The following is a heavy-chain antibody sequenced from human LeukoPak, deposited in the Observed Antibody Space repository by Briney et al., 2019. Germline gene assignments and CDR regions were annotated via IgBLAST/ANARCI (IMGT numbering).Heavy chain of an antibody. J-gene: IGHJ4*02. D-gene: IGHD1-26*01. CDR1: GFTFSNYG. Sequence: GGSLRLSCAASGFTFSNYGLHWVRQAPGKGLEWVAVIWPDGSNKYYAGSVKGRFTISRDDSKNTLYLQMNSLRAEDSAVYYCARASGSFDYWGQGALVTVSS. CDR2: IWPDGSNK. CDR3: ARASGSFDY. V-gene: IGHV3-33*01.